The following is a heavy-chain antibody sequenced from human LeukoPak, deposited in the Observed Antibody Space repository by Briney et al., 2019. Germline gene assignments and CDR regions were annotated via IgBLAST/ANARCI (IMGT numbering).Heavy chain of an antibody. CDR2: ISGSGGST. D-gene: IGHD2-2*02. V-gene: IGHV3-23*01. J-gene: IGHJ4*02. CDR1: GFTFSGYA. CDR3: AKVRVYTIDRPFDY. Sequence: GGSLRLSCAASGFTFSGYAMSWVRQAPGKGLEWVSAISGSGGSTYYADSVKGRFTISRDNSKNTLYLQMNSLRAEDTAVYYCAKVRVYTIDRPFDYWGQGTLVTVSS.